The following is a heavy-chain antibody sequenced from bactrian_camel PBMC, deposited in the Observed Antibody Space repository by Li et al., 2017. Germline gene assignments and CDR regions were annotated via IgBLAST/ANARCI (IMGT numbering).Heavy chain of an antibody. V-gene: IGHV3S55*01. CDR3: TEGTGWGPGFAY. J-gene: IGHJ6*01. CDR1: GHTYWRYE. CDR2: IDSDGAT. Sequence: HVQLVESGGGSVQAGGSLRLSCTASGHTYWRYEMSWYRQALGKEREFVSGIDSDGATHYADSVKGRFTIPRDDAKNTLYLQLNSLKTEDSAMYYCTEGTGWGPGFAYWGQGTQVTVS. D-gene: IGHD5*01.